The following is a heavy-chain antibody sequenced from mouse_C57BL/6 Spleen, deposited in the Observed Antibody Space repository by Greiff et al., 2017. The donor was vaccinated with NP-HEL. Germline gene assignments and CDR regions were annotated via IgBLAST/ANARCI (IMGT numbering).Heavy chain of an antibody. V-gene: IGHV1-82*01. CDR3: ARAGDYGSSYRYFDY. CDR2: IYPGDGDT. J-gene: IGHJ2*01. Sequence: VQLQQSGPELVKPGASVKISCKASGYAFSSSWMNWVKQRPGKGLEWIGRIYPGDGDTNYNGKFKGKATLTADKSSSTAYMQLSSLTSEDSAVYFCARAGDYGSSYRYFDYWGQGTTLTVSS. D-gene: IGHD1-1*01. CDR1: GYAFSSSW.